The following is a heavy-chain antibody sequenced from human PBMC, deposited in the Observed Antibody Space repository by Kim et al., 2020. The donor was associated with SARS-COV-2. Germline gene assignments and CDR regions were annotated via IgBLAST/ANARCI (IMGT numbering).Heavy chain of an antibody. CDR3: ATDHPTPSPPHDN. Sequence: DYASPVKGRFTVSRDDSKQTLYLQMNSLKIEDTAIYYCATDHPTPSPPHDNWGQGTPVTVSS. J-gene: IGHJ4*02. V-gene: IGHV3-15*01.